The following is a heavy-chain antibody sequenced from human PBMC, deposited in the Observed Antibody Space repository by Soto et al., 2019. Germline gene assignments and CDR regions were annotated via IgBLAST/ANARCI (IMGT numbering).Heavy chain of an antibody. J-gene: IGHJ6*02. D-gene: IGHD5-12*01. Sequence: EVQLVESGGGLVKPGGSLRLSCAASGFTFSSYSMNWVRQAPGKGLEWVSSISSSSSYIYYADSVKGRFTISRDNAKNSLYLQMNSLRAEDTAVYYCARVENSGYAFGGMDVWGQGTTVTVSS. CDR3: ARVENSGYAFGGMDV. CDR2: ISSSSSYI. CDR1: GFTFSSYS. V-gene: IGHV3-21*01.